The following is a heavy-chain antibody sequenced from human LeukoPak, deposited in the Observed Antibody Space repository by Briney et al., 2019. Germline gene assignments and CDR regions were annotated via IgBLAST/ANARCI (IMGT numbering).Heavy chain of an antibody. J-gene: IGHJ4*02. D-gene: IGHD3-10*01. CDR1: GLTFRTYA. V-gene: IGHV3-30*04. Sequence: QPGWSLRLSCEASGLTFRTYAMHWVRQAPGKGLEWVAVISYDGNKKQYADSVKGRFTISRDNSKNTLYLQMNSLRAEDTAVYYCAKVTMVRGAFDYWGQGTLVTVSS. CDR3: AKVTMVRGAFDY. CDR2: ISYDGNKK.